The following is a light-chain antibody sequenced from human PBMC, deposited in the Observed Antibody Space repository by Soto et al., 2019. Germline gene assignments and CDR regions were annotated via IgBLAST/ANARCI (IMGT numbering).Light chain of an antibody. J-gene: IGKJ1*01. CDR2: GAS. CDR3: QQYGRSPRT. CDR1: QSVSSSY. Sequence: EIVLTQSPGTLSLSPGERATLSCRASQSVSSSYLAWYQQKPGQAPRLLIYGASSMATDIPDRFSGSGSGTDFTITISRLEPEDVAVYYCQQYGRSPRTFGQGTKVEIK. V-gene: IGKV3-20*01.